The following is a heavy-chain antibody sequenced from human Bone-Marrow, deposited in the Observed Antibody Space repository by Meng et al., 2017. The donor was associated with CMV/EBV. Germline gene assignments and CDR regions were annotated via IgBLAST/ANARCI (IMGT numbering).Heavy chain of an antibody. CDR2: INSDGSST. Sequence: GESLKISCAASGFTFSSYWMHWVRQAPGKGLVWVSRINSDGSSTSYADSVKGRFTISRDNAKNTLYLQMNSLRAEDTAVYYCARKRKGSSSSPSYYFDDWGQGTLVTVSS. CDR1: GFTFSSYW. V-gene: IGHV3-74*01. CDR3: ARKRKGSSSSPSYYFDD. D-gene: IGHD6-6*01. J-gene: IGHJ4*01.